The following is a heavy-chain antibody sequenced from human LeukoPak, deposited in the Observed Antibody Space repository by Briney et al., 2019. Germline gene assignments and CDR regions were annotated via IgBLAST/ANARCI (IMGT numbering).Heavy chain of an antibody. Sequence: GRSLRLSCAASGFTFISYGMHWVRQAPGKGLEWLAVISYDGSDKYYADSVKDRFTISRDNSKNTLFLEMISLRAEDTALYYCAKAPVSGSRSPLDYWGQGTLVTVSS. D-gene: IGHD1-26*01. J-gene: IGHJ4*02. V-gene: IGHV3-30*18. CDR3: AKAPVSGSRSPLDY. CDR2: ISYDGSDK. CDR1: GFTFISYG.